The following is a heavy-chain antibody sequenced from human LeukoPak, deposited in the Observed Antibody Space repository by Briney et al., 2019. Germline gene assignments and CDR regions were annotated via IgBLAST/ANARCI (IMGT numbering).Heavy chain of an antibody. V-gene: IGHV4-59*08. J-gene: IGHJ6*03. CDR2: IYYSGST. Sequence: SSETLSLTCTVSGGSISSYYWSWIRQPPGKGLEWIGYIYYSGSTNYNPSLKSRVTISVDTSKNQFSLKLSSVTAADTAVHYCARAYCSSTSCYSPTWYMDVWGKGTTVTVSS. CDR1: GGSISSYY. CDR3: ARAYCSSTSCYSPTWYMDV. D-gene: IGHD2-2*02.